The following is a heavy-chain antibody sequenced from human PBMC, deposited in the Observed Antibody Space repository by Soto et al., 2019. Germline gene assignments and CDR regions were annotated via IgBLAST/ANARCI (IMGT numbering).Heavy chain of an antibody. J-gene: IGHJ4*02. CDR2: IYHSGST. D-gene: IGHD3-10*01. V-gene: IGHV4-4*02. Sequence: QVQLQESGPGLVKPSGTLSLTCAVSGGSISSCNWWSCVRQPPGQGLEWIGEIYHSGSTNYNPSLKSRVTISVDKSKNQFSLKLSSVTAAYTAVDYCARTSWFGELFLDYWGQGTLVTVSS. CDR3: ARTSWFGELFLDY. CDR1: GGSISSCNW.